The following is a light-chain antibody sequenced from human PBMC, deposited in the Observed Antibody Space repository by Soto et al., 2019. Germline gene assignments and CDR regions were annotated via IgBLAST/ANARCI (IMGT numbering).Light chain of an antibody. CDR3: QQCSNWPTT. Sequence: EIALTQSPATLSLSPGERATLSCRASQSVSIYLAWYQQKPGQAPRLLIYDASNRATGIAARFSGSGSGTDFTLTISSLEAEDSAVYYCQQCSNWPTTFGQGTRLESK. J-gene: IGKJ5*01. V-gene: IGKV3-11*01. CDR1: QSVSIY. CDR2: DAS.